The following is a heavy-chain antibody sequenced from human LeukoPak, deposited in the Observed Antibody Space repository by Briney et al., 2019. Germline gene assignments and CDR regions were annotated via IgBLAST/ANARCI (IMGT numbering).Heavy chain of an antibody. Sequence: SQTLSLTCTVSGGSISSGDYYWSWIRQPPGKGLEWIGYIYYSGSTYYNPSLKSRVTISVDTPKNQFSLKLSSVTAADTAVYYCARTYYYDSSGYYYNDAFDIWGQGTMVTVSS. CDR3: ARTYYYDSSGYYYNDAFDI. D-gene: IGHD3-22*01. CDR2: IYYSGST. CDR1: GGSISSGDYY. V-gene: IGHV4-30-4*01. J-gene: IGHJ3*02.